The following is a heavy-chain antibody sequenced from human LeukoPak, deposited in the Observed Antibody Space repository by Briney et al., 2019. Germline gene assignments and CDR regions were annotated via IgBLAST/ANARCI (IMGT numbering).Heavy chain of an antibody. CDR3: AREGYSSGWVDY. V-gene: IGHV1-18*01. D-gene: IGHD6-19*01. CDR2: ISAYNGNT. CDR1: GYTFTSYG. J-gene: IGHJ4*02. Sequence: ASVKVSCKASGYTFTSYGISWVRQAPGQGLEWMGWISAYNGNTNYAQRLQGRVTMTTATSTSTAYMELRSLRSDDTAVYYCAREGYSSGWVDYWGQGALVTVSS.